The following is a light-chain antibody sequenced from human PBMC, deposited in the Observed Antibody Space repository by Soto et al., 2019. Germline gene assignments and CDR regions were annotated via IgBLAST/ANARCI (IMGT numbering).Light chain of an antibody. CDR1: RGISNY. J-gene: IGKJ5*01. Sequence: DIQITQSPSSLSASVGERVTITCRASRGISNYLAWYQQKPGKAPNLLIHTASTLQSGVPSRFSGSGSGTEFTLTISCLQPEDFATYYCQQRNSYPITFGQGRRLEIK. V-gene: IGKV1-9*01. CDR3: QQRNSYPIT. CDR2: TAS.